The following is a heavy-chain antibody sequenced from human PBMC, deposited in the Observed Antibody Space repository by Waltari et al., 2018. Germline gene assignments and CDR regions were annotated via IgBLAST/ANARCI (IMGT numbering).Heavy chain of an antibody. CDR1: GFTFDDYA. CDR2: ITWGRGRI. CDR3: AKELRAVTTRGNFDY. J-gene: IGHJ4*02. Sequence: EVQLVESGGGLVQPGRSLRLSCAASGFTFDDYAMYWVRQAPGKGLEWVSGITWGRGRIGYADSVKGRFTISRDNAKKSLYPQMNSLRAEDTALYYCAKELRAVTTRGNFDYWGQGTLVTVSS. D-gene: IGHD4-17*01. V-gene: IGHV3-9*01.